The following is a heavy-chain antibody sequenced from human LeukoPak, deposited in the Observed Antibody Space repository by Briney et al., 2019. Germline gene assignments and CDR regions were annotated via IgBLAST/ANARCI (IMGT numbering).Heavy chain of an antibody. D-gene: IGHD3-3*01. CDR1: GGSISSGDYY. J-gene: IGHJ5*02. Sequence: SETLSLTCTVSGGSISSGDYYWSWIRQPPGKGLEWIGYIYYSGSTYYNPSLKSRVTISVDTSKNQFSLKLSSVTAADTAVYYCARPHYDFWSGYLSWFDPWGQGTLVTVSS. CDR2: IYYSGST. CDR3: ARPHYDFWSGYLSWFDP. V-gene: IGHV4-30-4*08.